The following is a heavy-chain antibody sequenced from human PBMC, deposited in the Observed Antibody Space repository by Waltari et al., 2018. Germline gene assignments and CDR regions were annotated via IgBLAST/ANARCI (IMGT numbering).Heavy chain of an antibody. CDR3: TRRSPSYYHGSGTYYQTFDF. D-gene: IGHD3-10*01. Sequence: EMQLVASVGDLVQPGGSLRLSCAASGFTFSLYWTHWVRQVPGKGLVWVSRINRDGSITTYADSVKGRFIISRDNAKNMLYLQMNSLRADDAAVYYCTRRSPSYYHGSGTYYQTFDFWGQGTLVTVSS. J-gene: IGHJ4*02. CDR2: INRDGSIT. CDR1: GFTFSLYW. V-gene: IGHV3-74*03.